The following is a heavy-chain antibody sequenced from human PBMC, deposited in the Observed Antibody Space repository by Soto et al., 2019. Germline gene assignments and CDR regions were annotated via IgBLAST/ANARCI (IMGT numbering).Heavy chain of an antibody. CDR1: GFTFSSYA. J-gene: IGHJ4*02. V-gene: IGHV3-23*01. CDR3: ANVDGVLPYFDWLLYSFLDY. D-gene: IGHD3-9*01. Sequence: EVQLLESGGGLVQPGGSLRLSCAASGFTFSSYAMSWVRQAPGKGLEWVSAISGSGGSTYYADSVKGRFTISRDNSKNTLHLQMNSLRADDTVVYCCANVDGVLPYFDWLLYSFLDYWGQGTLVTVSS. CDR2: ISGSGGST.